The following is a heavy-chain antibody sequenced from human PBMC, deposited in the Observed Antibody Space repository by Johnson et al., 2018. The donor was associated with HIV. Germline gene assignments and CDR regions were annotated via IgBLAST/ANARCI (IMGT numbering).Heavy chain of an antibody. D-gene: IGHD1-1*01. J-gene: IGHJ3*02. Sequence: VQLVESGGGLVQPGGSLKVSCAGFGFTFSGSAMNWVRQASGKGLEWVANIKEDGTEKVYVDSVKGRFTISRDNAKNSLYLQMNSLIAEDTAVYYCATSTASDAFDIWGQGTMVTVSS. CDR2: IKEDGTEK. CDR3: ATSTASDAFDI. CDR1: GFTFSGSA. V-gene: IGHV3-7*02.